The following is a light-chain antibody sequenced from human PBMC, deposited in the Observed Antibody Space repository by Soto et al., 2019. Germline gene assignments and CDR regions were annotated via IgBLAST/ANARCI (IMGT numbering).Light chain of an antibody. V-gene: IGKV3-15*01. CDR2: GAS. J-gene: IGKJ5*01. CDR3: QQYNNWPPIT. Sequence: EIVMTQSPATLSVAPGESSTLSCRASQSVSNNLAWYQQKPGQAPRLLMYGASTRATGIPARFSGSRSGTDFTLTISSLQSEDFAVYYCQQYNNWPPITFGQGTRLEIK. CDR1: QSVSNN.